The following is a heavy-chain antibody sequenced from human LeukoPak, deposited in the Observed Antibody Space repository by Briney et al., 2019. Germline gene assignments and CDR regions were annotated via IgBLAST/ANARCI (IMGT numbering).Heavy chain of an antibody. CDR2: INYSGLT. D-gene: IGHD3-9*01. V-gene: IGHV4-39*07. J-gene: IGHJ5*02. CDR3: ARTHFDSLGWFDP. Sequence: SETLSLTCTVSGGSMRSSNFYWGWIRQPPGRGLEWIGNINYSGLTYYNPSVKSRVTLSVDVSKNRFSLHLTSVTAADTALYFCARTHFDSLGWFDPWGQGIQVIVSS. CDR1: GGSMRSSNFY.